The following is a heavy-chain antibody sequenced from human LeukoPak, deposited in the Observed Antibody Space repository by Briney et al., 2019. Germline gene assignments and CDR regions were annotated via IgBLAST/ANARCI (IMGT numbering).Heavy chain of an antibody. V-gene: IGHV3-7*04. J-gene: IGHJ4*02. D-gene: IGHD1-14*01. CDR3: ARARIDY. Sequence: AGSLSLSCVGSGFTFSGYCWTWVRQAPGKGLEWVANIKDGGSEKYSVDSVKGRFTLSRDNAKNLLYLQMSSLRAEDTAVYYCARARIDYWGQGTLVTVSS. CDR1: GFTFSGYC. CDR2: IKDGGSEK.